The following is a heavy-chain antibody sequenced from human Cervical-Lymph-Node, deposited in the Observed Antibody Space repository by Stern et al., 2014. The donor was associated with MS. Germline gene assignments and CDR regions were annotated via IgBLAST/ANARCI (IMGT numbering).Heavy chain of an antibody. CDR3: ARDYYGSGSYQYYFDY. D-gene: IGHD3-10*01. Sequence: EVQLEESGGGLVKPGGSLRLSCAASGFTFSSYSMNWVRQAPGKGLEWVSSISSSSSYIYYADSVKGRFTISRDNAKNSLYLQMNSLRAEDTAVYYCARDYYGSGSYQYYFDYWGQGTLVTVSS. CDR2: ISSSSSYI. CDR1: GFTFSSYS. J-gene: IGHJ4*02. V-gene: IGHV3-21*01.